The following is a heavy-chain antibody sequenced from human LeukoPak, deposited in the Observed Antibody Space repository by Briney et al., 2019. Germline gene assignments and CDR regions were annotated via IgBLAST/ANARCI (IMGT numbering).Heavy chain of an antibody. Sequence: PSETLSLACTVSGGSIGSSSYYWGWIRQPPGNGLEWIGSIYYSGSTYYNPSLKSRVTISVDTSKNQFSLKLSSVTAADTAVYYCARPSNYGGNSGDFDYWGQGTLVTVSS. CDR1: GGSIGSSSYY. V-gene: IGHV4-39*01. J-gene: IGHJ4*02. CDR2: IYYSGST. D-gene: IGHD4-23*01. CDR3: ARPSNYGGNSGDFDY.